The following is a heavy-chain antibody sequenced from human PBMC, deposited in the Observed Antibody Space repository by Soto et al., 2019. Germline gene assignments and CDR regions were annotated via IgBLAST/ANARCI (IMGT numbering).Heavy chain of an antibody. D-gene: IGHD6-13*01. CDR1: GFTFDDYA. Sequence: GGSLRLSCAASGFTFDDYAMHWVRQAPGKGLEWVSLISWDGGSTYYADSVKGRFTISRDNSKNSLYLQMNSLRAEDTAMYYCAKDPARYSSSWYFDYWGQGPLVTVSS. V-gene: IGHV3-43D*03. CDR2: ISWDGGST. CDR3: AKDPARYSSSWYFDY. J-gene: IGHJ4*02.